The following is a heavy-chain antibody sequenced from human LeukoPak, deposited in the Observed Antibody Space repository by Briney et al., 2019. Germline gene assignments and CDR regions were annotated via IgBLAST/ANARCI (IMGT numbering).Heavy chain of an antibody. CDR1: GFTFSSYG. J-gene: IGHJ6*02. V-gene: IGHV3-33*01. CDR2: IWYDGSNK. CDR3: ARDGRGWPYYYYYYGMDV. Sequence: SGGSLRLSCAASGFTFSSYGMHWVRQAPGKGLEWVAVIWYDGSNKYYADSVKGRFTISRDNSKNTLCLQMNSLRAEDTAVYYCARDGRGWPYYYYYYGMDVWGQGTTVTVSS. D-gene: IGHD6-19*01.